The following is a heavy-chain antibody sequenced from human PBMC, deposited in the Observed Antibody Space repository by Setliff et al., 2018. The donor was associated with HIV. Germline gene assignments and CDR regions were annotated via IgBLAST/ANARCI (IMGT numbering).Heavy chain of an antibody. D-gene: IGHD6-19*01. CDR2: IYYSGST. J-gene: IGHJ6*03. V-gene: IGHV4-39*07. Sequence: PSETLSLTCTVSGGSISSSSYYWGWIRQPPGKGLEWIGSIYYSGSTNYNPSLKSRVTISVDTSKNQFSLKLSSVTAADTAVYYCARGGSSGWERGLGYYYYYYMDVWGKGTTVTVSS. CDR3: ARGGSSGWERGLGYYYYYYMDV. CDR1: GGSISSSSYY.